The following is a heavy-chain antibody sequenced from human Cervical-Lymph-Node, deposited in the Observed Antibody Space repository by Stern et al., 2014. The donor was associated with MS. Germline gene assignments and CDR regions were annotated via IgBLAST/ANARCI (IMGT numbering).Heavy chain of an antibody. CDR2: VYVSRTN. V-gene: IGHV4-59*01. Sequence: MQLVESGPGLVKPSETLSLTCTVSGDSITGYDWNWIRQPPGKGLGWIGNVYVSRTNNDIPSLKSRVTISVDTSKNQISLKLGSVTAADTAVYYCARELSTMVTPANWFDPWGQGTLVTVSS. J-gene: IGHJ5*01. CDR3: ARELSTMVTPANWFDP. D-gene: IGHD4-23*01. CDR1: GDSITGYD.